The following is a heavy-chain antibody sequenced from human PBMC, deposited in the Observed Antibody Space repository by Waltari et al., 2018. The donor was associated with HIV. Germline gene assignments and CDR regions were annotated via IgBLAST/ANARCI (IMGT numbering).Heavy chain of an antibody. D-gene: IGHD3-3*01. V-gene: IGHV1-69*12. CDR3: ARGTYRDHYAFWSGLRASFDALHT. J-gene: IGHJ3*02. Sequence: QVQLVQSGAEVRKPGSSVKVSCKASGGTFGNSVIRWVRPALVTGLESMGGIIPIYGTSNYAQNFQGRVTITADESTSTAYMELNSLRSEDTAVYFCARGTYRDHYAFWSGLRASFDALHTWGQGTKVIVSP. CDR1: GGTFGNSV. CDR2: IIPIYGTS.